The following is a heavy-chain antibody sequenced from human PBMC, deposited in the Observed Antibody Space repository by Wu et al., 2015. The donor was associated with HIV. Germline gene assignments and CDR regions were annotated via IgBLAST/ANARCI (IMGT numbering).Heavy chain of an antibody. J-gene: IGHJ6*02. V-gene: IGHV1-69*05. Sequence: QVQLMQSGAEVKKPESSVKVSCKTSGGTFSSYGISWVRQAPGQGLEWMGRIIPIFGAATYAQKFQGRVAMTRNISTRTAYMELSGLKSEDTAVYYCATSYYGSGSYPTFYYYYAMDVWGQGTTVTVSS. CDR2: IIPIFGAA. CDR3: ATSYYGSGSYPTFYYYYAMDV. D-gene: IGHD3-10*01. CDR1: GGTFSSYG.